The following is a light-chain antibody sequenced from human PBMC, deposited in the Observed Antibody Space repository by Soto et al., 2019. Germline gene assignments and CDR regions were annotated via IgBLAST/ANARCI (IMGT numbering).Light chain of an antibody. CDR1: SSNIGTNS. CDR3: AAWDDSLNGFYV. CDR2: NND. Sequence: QSVLTQPPSASGTPGQRVTISCSGGSSNIGTNSVNWYQQLPGRAPKLLIYNNDLRPSGVPDRFSGPKSGTSASLAISGLQSEDEADYYCAAWDDSLNGFYVFGIGTKVTVL. J-gene: IGLJ1*01. V-gene: IGLV1-44*01.